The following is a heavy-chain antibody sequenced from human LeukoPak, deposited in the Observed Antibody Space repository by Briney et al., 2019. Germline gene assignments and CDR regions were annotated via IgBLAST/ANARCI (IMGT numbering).Heavy chain of an antibody. J-gene: IGHJ5*02. D-gene: IGHD3-3*01. CDR3: AAAPRVVYYDFWSGSESRFDP. V-gene: IGHV1-69*13. Sequence: GASVKVSCKASGGTFSSYAISWVRQAPGQGLEWMGGIIPIFGTANYAQKFQGRVTITADESTSTAYMELSSLRSEDTAVYYCAAAPRVVYYDFWSGSESRFDPWGQGTLVTVSS. CDR1: GGTFSSYA. CDR2: IIPIFGTA.